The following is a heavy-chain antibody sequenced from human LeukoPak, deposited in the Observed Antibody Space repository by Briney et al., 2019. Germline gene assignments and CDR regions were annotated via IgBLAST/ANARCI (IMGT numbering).Heavy chain of an antibody. Sequence: ASVKVSCKASGYSFTSHYMHWVRQAPGQGLEWVGLINPRGTSTIYAEKSQGRIIMTRDMSTTTDYMELSSLKSDDTAVYYCARDNSIHERGWWFDPWGQGTLVTVSS. V-gene: IGHV1-46*01. D-gene: IGHD4-23*01. CDR2: INPRGTST. CDR3: ARDNSIHERGWWFDP. CDR1: GYSFTSHY. J-gene: IGHJ5*02.